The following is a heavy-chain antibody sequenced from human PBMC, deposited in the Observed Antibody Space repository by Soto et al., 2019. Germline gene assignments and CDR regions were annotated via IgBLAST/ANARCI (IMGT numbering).Heavy chain of an antibody. CDR1: GFTFSNYS. V-gene: IGHV3-21*01. D-gene: IGHD3-9*01. CDR2: IRSSSSYI. J-gene: IGHJ5*02. CDR3: ARGGYCDILTGFSS. Sequence: GGSLRLSCAASGFTFSNYSMNWVRQAPGKGLEWVSSIRSSSSYIYYADSVKGRFTISRDNAKNSLYLQMNSLRAEDTAVYYCARGGYCDILTGFSSWGQGTLVTVSS.